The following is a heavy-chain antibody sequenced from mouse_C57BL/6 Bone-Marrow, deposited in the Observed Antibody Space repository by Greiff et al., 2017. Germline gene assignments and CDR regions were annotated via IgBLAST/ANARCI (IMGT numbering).Heavy chain of an antibody. J-gene: IGHJ4*01. CDR2: VYPRSGNT. Sequence: VQLQQSGAELARPGASVKLSCKASGYTFTSYGISWVKQRTGQGLEWIGEVYPRSGNTYYNEKFKGKATLTADKSSSTAYMELRSLTSEDSAVYFSARGAYSFFYAMDYWGQGTSVTASS. CDR1: GYTFTSYG. V-gene: IGHV1-81*01. CDR3: ARGAYSFFYAMDY. D-gene: IGHD2-12*01.